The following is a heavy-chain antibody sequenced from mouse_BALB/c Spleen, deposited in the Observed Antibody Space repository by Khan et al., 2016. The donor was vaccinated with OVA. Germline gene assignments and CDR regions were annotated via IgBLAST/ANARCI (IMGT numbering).Heavy chain of an antibody. Sequence: QIQLVQSGPELKKPGETVKISCKASGYTFTNYGMNWVKQAPGKGLKWMGWINTYTGEPTYADDFKGRFAFSLETSASAAYLQINNLKNEDMATYFCARTCYSYDRYFDVWGAATTVTVSS. CDR3: ARTCYSYDRYFDV. J-gene: IGHJ1*01. CDR2: INTYTGEP. CDR1: GYTFTNYG. D-gene: IGHD2-12*01. V-gene: IGHV9-1*02.